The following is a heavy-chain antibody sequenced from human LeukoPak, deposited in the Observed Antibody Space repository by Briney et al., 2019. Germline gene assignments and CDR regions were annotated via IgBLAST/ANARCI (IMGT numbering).Heavy chain of an antibody. CDR1: GYTFTSYY. J-gene: IGHJ4*02. Sequence: SVKVSCKASGYTFTSYYMHWVRQAPGQGLEWMGGIIPIFGTANYAQKFQGRVTITADESTSTAYMELSSLRSEDTAVYYCARGPDCGGDCYSGGYDFDYWGQGTLVTVSS. CDR2: IIPIFGTA. V-gene: IGHV1-69*13. D-gene: IGHD2-21*02. CDR3: ARGPDCGGDCYSGGYDFDY.